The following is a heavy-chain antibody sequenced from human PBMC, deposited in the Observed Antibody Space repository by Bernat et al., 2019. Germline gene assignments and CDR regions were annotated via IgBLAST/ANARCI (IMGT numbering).Heavy chain of an antibody. Sequence: QLQLQESGPGLVKPSETLSLTCTVSGGSISSSSYYWGWIRQPPGKGLEWIGSIYYSGSTYYNPSLKSRVTISVDTSKNQFSLKLSSVTAADTAVYYCARGEYYDSSGYPSFGYWGQGTLVTVSS. CDR1: GGSISSSSYY. D-gene: IGHD3-22*01. J-gene: IGHJ4*02. CDR3: ARGEYYDSSGYPSFGY. V-gene: IGHV4-39*07. CDR2: IYYSGST.